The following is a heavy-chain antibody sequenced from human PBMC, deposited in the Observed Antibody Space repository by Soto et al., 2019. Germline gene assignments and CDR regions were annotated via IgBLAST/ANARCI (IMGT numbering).Heavy chain of an antibody. V-gene: IGHV1-69*01. J-gene: IGHJ6*02. CDR1: GGTFSSYA. CDR2: IIPIFGTA. Sequence: QVQLVQSGAEVKKPGSSVKVSCKASGGTFSSYAISWVRQAPGQGLEWMGGIIPIFGTANYAQKFQGRVTITADESTSTAYMELSSLRSGDTAVYYCAGRFLEWLSEPHYYYYYGMDVWGQGTTVTVSS. CDR3: AGRFLEWLSEPHYYYYYGMDV. D-gene: IGHD3-3*01.